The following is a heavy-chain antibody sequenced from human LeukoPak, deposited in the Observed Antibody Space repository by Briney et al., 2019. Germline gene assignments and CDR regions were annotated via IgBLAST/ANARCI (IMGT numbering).Heavy chain of an antibody. J-gene: IGHJ4*02. CDR1: GFTFSSYS. V-gene: IGHV3-21*01. D-gene: IGHD3-10*01. Sequence: RGGSLRLSCAASGFTFSSYSMNWVRQAPGKGLEWVSSISSNSSYIYYADSVKGRFTISRDNAKNSLYLQMNSLRAEDTAVYYCARDPQLWRGFDYWGQGTLVTVSS. CDR2: ISSNSSYI. CDR3: ARDPQLWRGFDY.